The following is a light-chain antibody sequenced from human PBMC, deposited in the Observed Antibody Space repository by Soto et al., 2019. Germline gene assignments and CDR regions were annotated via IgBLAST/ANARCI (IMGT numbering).Light chain of an antibody. CDR2: DAS. CDR1: EGVSTY. V-gene: IGKV3-11*01. J-gene: IGKJ5*01. Sequence: EIVLTQSPATLSLSPGERATLSCRASEGVSTYLGWSQQKPGQAPRPLIYDASYRATGIPARFSGSGSGTEFTLTINSLEPEDSAVYFCQQRSSGVTFVQGTRLEIK. CDR3: QQRSSGVT.